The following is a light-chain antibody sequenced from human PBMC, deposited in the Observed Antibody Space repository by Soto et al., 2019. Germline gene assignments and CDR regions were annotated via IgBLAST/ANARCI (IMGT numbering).Light chain of an antibody. J-gene: IGLJ3*02. Sequence: QSALTQPPSASGTPGQRVTISCSGSSSNIGGDTVNWYYQLPGTAPKVLIYRNNQRPSGVPDRFSGSKSGTSASLAISGLQSEDEGDYYCSAWDDSLNGWVFGGGTKVTVL. CDR2: RNN. CDR1: SSNIGGDT. V-gene: IGLV1-44*01. CDR3: SAWDDSLNGWV.